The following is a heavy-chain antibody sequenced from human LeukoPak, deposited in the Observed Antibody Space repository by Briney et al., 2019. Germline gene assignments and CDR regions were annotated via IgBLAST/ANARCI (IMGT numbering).Heavy chain of an antibody. J-gene: IGHJ4*02. CDR1: GFTFSTHW. Sequence: GGSLRLSCVASGFTFSTHWMSWIRQAPGKGLEWLANINQDGSEKYYVDSVKGRFTISRDNAKKSLYLHMESLRADDTAVYYCVRIRGYFDLLSTFDHWGQGSLVTVSS. D-gene: IGHD2-21*01. V-gene: IGHV3-7*01. CDR2: INQDGSEK. CDR3: VRIRGYFDLLSTFDH.